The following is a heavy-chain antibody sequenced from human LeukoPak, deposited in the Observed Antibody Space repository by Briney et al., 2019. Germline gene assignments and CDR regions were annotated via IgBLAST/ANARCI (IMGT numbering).Heavy chain of an antibody. CDR2: FSPSGGNT. CDR1: GFTFSSYA. CDR3: AKRVVVTSDTFDV. J-gene: IGHJ3*01. D-gene: IGHD3-22*01. Sequence: GGSLRLSCAASGFTFSSYAMSWVRQAPGKGLEWVSTFSPSGGNTYFADSVKGRFTVSRDNSKNTLYMQMNSLRSEDTAVYYCAKRVVVTSDTFDVWGQGTMVTVSS. V-gene: IGHV3-23*01.